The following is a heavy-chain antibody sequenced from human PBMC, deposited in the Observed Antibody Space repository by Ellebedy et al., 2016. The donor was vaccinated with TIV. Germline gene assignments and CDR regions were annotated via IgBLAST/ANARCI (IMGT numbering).Heavy chain of an antibody. Sequence: ASVKVSCKASGYTFTSYGISWVRQAPGQGLEWMGWISAYNGNTNYVQKLQGRVTMTTDTSTSTAYMELRSLRSDDTAVYYCARDTRAGRGYYGMDVWGQGTTVTVSS. CDR2: ISAYNGNT. CDR1: GYTFTSYG. D-gene: IGHD2-15*01. CDR3: ARDTRAGRGYYGMDV. V-gene: IGHV1-18*04. J-gene: IGHJ6*02.